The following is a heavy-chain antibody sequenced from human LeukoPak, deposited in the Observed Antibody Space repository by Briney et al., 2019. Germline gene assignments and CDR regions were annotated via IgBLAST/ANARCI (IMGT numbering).Heavy chain of an antibody. V-gene: IGHV4-59*01. D-gene: IGHD3-10*01. CDR2: IYYSGST. Sequence: SETLSLTCTGSGASISSYYWSWIRQPPGKGLEWIGYIYYSGSTNYNPSLKSRVTISVDTSKNQFSLKLSSVTAADTAVYYCARDQGGSGSYYNGFDYWGQGTLVTVSS. CDR1: GASISSYY. CDR3: ARDQGGSGSYYNGFDY. J-gene: IGHJ4*02.